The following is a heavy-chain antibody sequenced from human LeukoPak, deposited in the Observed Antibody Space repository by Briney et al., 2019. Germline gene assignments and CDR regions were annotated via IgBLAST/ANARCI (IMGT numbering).Heavy chain of an antibody. J-gene: IGHJ4*02. CDR3: GRALGSPLDY. V-gene: IGHV3-74*03. Sequence: QPGGSLRLSCAASGFTFSSYWMHWVRQAPGKGPVWVSRINSDGTGTMYADSVKGRFTISRDNAKNTLYLQMNSLRAEDTAVYYCGRALGSPLDYWGQGTLVTVSS. CDR2: INSDGTGT. CDR1: GFTFSSYW. D-gene: IGHD1-26*01.